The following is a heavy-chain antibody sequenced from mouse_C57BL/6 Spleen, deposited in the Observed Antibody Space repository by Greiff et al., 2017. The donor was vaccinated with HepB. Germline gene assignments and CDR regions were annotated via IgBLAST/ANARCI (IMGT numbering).Heavy chain of an antibody. CDR1: GYTFTEYT. D-gene: IGHD1-1*01. Sequence: VQLQQSGAELVKPGASVKLSCKASGYTFTEYTIHWVKQRSGQGLEWIGWFYPGSGSIKYNEKFKDKATLTADKSSSTVYMELSRLTSEDSAVYFCARHEEHSYYGSSSFDYWGQGTTLTVSS. CDR2: FYPGSGSI. J-gene: IGHJ2*01. V-gene: IGHV1-62-2*01. CDR3: ARHEEHSYYGSSSFDY.